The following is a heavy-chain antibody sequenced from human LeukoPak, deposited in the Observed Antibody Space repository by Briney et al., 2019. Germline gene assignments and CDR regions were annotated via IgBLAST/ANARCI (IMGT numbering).Heavy chain of an antibody. CDR2: ISYDGSNK. CDR1: GFTFGSYA. Sequence: PGGSLRLSCAASGFTFGSYAMHWVRQAPGKGLEWVAVISYDGSNKYYADSVKGRFTISRDNSKNTLYLQMNSLRAEDTAVYYCARDRSGSFDPWGQGTLVTVSS. J-gene: IGHJ5*02. D-gene: IGHD3-10*01. CDR3: ARDRSGSFDP. V-gene: IGHV3-30-3*01.